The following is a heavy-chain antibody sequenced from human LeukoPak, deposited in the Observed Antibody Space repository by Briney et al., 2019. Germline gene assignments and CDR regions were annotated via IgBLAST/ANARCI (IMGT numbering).Heavy chain of an antibody. CDR1: GFTFSSYG. V-gene: IGHV3-30*19. D-gene: IGHD2-15*01. CDR2: ISYDGSNK. Sequence: GGSLRLSCAASGFTFSSYGMHWVRQAPGKGLEWVAVISYDGSNKYYADSVKGRFTISRDNSKNTLYLQMNSLRAEDTAVYYCAREDGYCSGGSCYSEGPFDYWGQGTLVTVSS. J-gene: IGHJ4*02. CDR3: AREDGYCSGGSCYSEGPFDY.